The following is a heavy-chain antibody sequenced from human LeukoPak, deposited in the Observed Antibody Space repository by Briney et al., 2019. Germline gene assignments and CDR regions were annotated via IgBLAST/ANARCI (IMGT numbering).Heavy chain of an antibody. J-gene: IGHJ4*02. D-gene: IGHD3-22*01. CDR3: AKGITMIVVVTTLDY. CDR2: ISYDGSNK. CDR1: GFTFSSYG. Sequence: GGSLRLSCAASGFTFSSYGMHWVRQAPGKGLEWVAVISYDGSNKYYADSVKGRFTISRDNSKNTLYLQMNSLRAEDTAVCYCAKGITMIVVVTTLDYWGQGTLVTVSS. V-gene: IGHV3-30*18.